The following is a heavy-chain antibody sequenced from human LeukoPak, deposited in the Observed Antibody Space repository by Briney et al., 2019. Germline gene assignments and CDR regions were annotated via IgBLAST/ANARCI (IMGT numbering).Heavy chain of an antibody. D-gene: IGHD3-10*01. Sequence: PSETLSLTCAVYGGSFSGYYWSWIRQPPGKGLEWIGEINHSGSTNYNPSLKSRVTISVDTPKNQFSLELSSVTAADTAVYYCARRPNYYGSGSYYKRDAFDIWGQGTMVTVSS. CDR3: ARRPNYYGSGSYYKRDAFDI. V-gene: IGHV4-34*01. J-gene: IGHJ3*02. CDR2: INHSGST. CDR1: GGSFSGYY.